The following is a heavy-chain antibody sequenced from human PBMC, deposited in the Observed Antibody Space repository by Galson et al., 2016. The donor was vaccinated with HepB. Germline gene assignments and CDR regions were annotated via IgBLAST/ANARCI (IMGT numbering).Heavy chain of an antibody. Sequence: SLRLSCAASGFTFSVYWMHWVRQAPGKGLVWVARIGPDRIYTNYADSVQGRFTISRDDAKNTLSLQMNSLRAEDTAVYYCARSTWENSFGSWGRGTLVTVSS. J-gene: IGHJ5*01. CDR2: IGPDRIYT. CDR1: GFTFSVYW. CDR3: ARSTWENSFGS. V-gene: IGHV3-74*01. D-gene: IGHD1-26*01.